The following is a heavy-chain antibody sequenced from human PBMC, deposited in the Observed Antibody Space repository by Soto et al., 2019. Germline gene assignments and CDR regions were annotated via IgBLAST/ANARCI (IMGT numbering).Heavy chain of an antibody. V-gene: IGHV4-34*01. D-gene: IGHD3-9*01. CDR2: INHSGST. CDR3: ARGCRIRYFDWLPAPLGSRYYYGMDV. CDR1: GGSFSGYY. J-gene: IGHJ6*02. Sequence: PSETLSLTCAVYGGSFSGYYWSWIRQPPGKGLEWIGEINHSGSTNYNPSLKSRVTISVDTSKNQFSLKLSSVTAADTAVYYCARGCRIRYFDWLPAPLGSRYYYGMDVWGQGTTVTVSS.